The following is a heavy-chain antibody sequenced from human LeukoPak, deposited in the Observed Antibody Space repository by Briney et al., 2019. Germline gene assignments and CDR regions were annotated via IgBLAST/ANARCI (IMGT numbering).Heavy chain of an antibody. D-gene: IGHD3-10*01. J-gene: IGHJ6*03. CDR3: ARGSGFGDYYYYYMDV. CDR1: GGSISSYY. V-gene: IGHV4-4*07. Sequence: PETLSLTCTVSGGSISSYYWSWIRQPAGKGLEWIGRIYTSGSTNYNPSLKSRVTMSVDTSKNQFSLKLSSVTAADTAVYYCARGSGFGDYYYYYMDVWGKGTTVTVSS. CDR2: IYTSGST.